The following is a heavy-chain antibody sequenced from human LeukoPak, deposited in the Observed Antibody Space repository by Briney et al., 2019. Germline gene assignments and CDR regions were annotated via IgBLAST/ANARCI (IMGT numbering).Heavy chain of an antibody. CDR2: INTDGSGT. Sequence: GGSLRLSCAASGFTFISHSMNWARQAPGKGLVWVSRINTDGSGTAYADSVKGRFSISRDNAKNTLYLQMNSLKNDDTAVYYCAKDRVWNSLDSWGQGTLVTVSS. J-gene: IGHJ4*02. D-gene: IGHD1-7*01. V-gene: IGHV3-74*01. CDR1: GFTFISHS. CDR3: AKDRVWNSLDS.